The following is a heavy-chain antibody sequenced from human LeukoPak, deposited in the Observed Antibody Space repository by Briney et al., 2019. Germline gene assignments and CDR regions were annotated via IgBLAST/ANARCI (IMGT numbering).Heavy chain of an antibody. CDR1: GDSISSYY. J-gene: IGHJ4*02. D-gene: IGHD1-26*01. Sequence: SETLSLTCTVSGDSISSYYWSWIRQPPGKGLEWIGYIYYSGNTNNNPSLKSRVTISIDTSKNQFSLKLSSVTAADTAVYYCARVGDGLFDYWGQGTLVTVFS. CDR2: IYYSGNT. CDR3: ARVGDGLFDY. V-gene: IGHV4-59*08.